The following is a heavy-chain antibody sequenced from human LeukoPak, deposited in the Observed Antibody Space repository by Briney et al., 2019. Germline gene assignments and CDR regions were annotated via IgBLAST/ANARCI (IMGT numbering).Heavy chain of an antibody. CDR3: ARSQSSSGWYYDY. Sequence: SESLSLTCTVSGGSISSYYWSWIRQPPGKGLEWIGYIYYSGSTNYNPSLKSRVTISVDTSKNQFSLKLSSVTAADTAVYYCARSQSSSGWYYDYWGREPWSPSPQ. CDR1: GGSISSYY. V-gene: IGHV4-59*01. CDR2: IYYSGST. D-gene: IGHD6-19*01. J-gene: IGHJ4*02.